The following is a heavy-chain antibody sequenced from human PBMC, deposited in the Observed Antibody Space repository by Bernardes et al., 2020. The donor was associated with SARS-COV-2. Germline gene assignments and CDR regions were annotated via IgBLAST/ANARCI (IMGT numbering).Heavy chain of an antibody. CDR2: INPNSGAA. CDR3: ARDSGPTDVRAFEI. V-gene: IGHV1-2*06. Sequence: ASVKVSCKALGFTFTDFFIHWVRQAPGQGLEWMGRINPNSGAARYARKFQGRVTMTRDTSINTAYLEVNSLRSDDAAIYFCARDSGPTDVRAFEIWGRGTLVTVSS. D-gene: IGHD3-10*01. J-gene: IGHJ3*02. CDR1: GFTFTDFF.